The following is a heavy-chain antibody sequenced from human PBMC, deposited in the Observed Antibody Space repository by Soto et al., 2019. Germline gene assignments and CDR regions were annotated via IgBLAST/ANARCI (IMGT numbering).Heavy chain of an antibody. V-gene: IGHV1-69*06. Sequence: QVHLVQSGSEVKKPGSSVKVSCKASGSAFNSFAITWVRQAPGQGLEWMGEIIPLLATTKYAQKFMGRVTMTRDTSTNTVYMELSSLRSEDTAVYYCVRSTISDAFDIWGQGTMVTVSS. J-gene: IGHJ3*02. CDR2: IIPLLATT. CDR3: VRSTISDAFDI. D-gene: IGHD2-2*01. CDR1: GSAFNSFA.